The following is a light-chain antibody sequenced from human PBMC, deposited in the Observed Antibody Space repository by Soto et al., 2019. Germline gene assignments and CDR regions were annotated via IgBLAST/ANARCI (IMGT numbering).Light chain of an antibody. J-gene: IGLJ1*01. CDR3: CSYAGNNNV. Sequence: QSALGQPPSASGSPGQSVTISCTGTSSDVGGHNYVSWYQQHPGKAPKLMIYEVTQRPSGVPDRFSGSKSGNTASLTVSGLQAEDEADYYCCSYAGNNNVFGTGTKVTVL. V-gene: IGLV2-8*01. CDR2: EVT. CDR1: SSDVGGHNY.